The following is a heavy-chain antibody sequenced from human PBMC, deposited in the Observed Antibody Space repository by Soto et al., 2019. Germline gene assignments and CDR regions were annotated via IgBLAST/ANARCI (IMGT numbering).Heavy chain of an antibody. CDR3: AREGGYCSSTSCYSLQADY. CDR2: IWYDGSNK. CDR1: GFTFSSYG. J-gene: IGHJ4*02. D-gene: IGHD2-2*01. V-gene: IGHV3-33*01. Sequence: GGSLRLSCAASGFTFSSYGMHWVRQAPGKGLEWVAVIWYDGSNKYYADSVKGRFTISRDNSKNTLYLQMNSLRAEDTAVYYCAREGGYCSSTSCYSLQADYWGQGTLVTVSS.